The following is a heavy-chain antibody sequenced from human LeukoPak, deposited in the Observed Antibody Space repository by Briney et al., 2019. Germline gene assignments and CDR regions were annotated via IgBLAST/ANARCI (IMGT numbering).Heavy chain of an antibody. CDR3: ARGELGDRSGFSFFDY. D-gene: IGHD3-22*01. CDR1: RGTFDSYD. V-gene: IGHV1-69*05. J-gene: IGHJ4*02. CDR2: VMAIFGGV. Sequence: GASVKVSCKAPRGTFDSYDISWVRQAPGQGLEWMGGVMAIFGGVKYGQKFQGRATITTDASTSTAYMELRSLTSEDTGIYYCARGELGDRSGFSFFDYWGQGTLVTVSS.